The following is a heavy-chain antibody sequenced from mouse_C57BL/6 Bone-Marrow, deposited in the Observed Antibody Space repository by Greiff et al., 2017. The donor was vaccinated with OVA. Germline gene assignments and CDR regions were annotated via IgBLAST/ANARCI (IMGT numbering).Heavy chain of an antibody. V-gene: IGHV2-9-1*01. D-gene: IGHD1-1*01. CDR2: IWTGGGT. CDR1: GFSFTSYA. J-gene: IGHJ2*01. Sequence: VQLQQSGPGLVAPSQSLSITCTVSGFSFTSYAISWVRQPPGKGLEWLGVIWTGGGTNYNSALKSRLSISKDNSKSQVFLKMNSLQTDDTARYYCARSSGSSYEKNYFDYWGQGTTLTVSS. CDR3: ARSSGSSYEKNYFDY.